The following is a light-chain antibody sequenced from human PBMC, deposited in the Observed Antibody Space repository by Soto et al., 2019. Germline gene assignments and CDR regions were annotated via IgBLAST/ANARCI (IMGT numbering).Light chain of an antibody. J-gene: IGLJ2*01. CDR1: SSDIGAYNH. Sequence: QSALTQPASVSGSPGQSITISCTGTSSDIGAYNHVSWYQQNPGKAPQLMIYEVSNRPSGVSNRFSGSKSGNTASLTISGLQAEDEADYYCSSYTSSSTLVVFGGGTKLTVL. CDR3: SSYTSSSTLVV. CDR2: EVS. V-gene: IGLV2-14*01.